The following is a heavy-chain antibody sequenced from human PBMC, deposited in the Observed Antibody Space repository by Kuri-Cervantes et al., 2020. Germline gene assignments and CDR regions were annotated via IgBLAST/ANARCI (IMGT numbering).Heavy chain of an antibody. CDR3: AIIWFGELEIMDV. CDR2: ISYDGSNK. V-gene: IGHV3-30*07. D-gene: IGHD3-10*01. J-gene: IGHJ6*02. Sequence: GESLKISCAASGFTSSSYAMHWVRQAPGKGLEWVAVISYDGSNKYYADSVKGRFTISRDNSKNTLYLQMNSLRAEDTAVYYCAIIWFGELEIMDVWGQGTTVTVSS. CDR1: GFTSSSYA.